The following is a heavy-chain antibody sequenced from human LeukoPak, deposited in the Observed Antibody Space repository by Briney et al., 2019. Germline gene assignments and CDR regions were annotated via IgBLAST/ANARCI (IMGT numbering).Heavy chain of an antibody. CDR1: GGLISISTYY. D-gene: IGHD6-19*01. V-gene: IGHV4-39*01. J-gene: IGHJ4*02. CDR3: ARGTLWLPTY. CDR2: IYYSGTT. Sequence: SETLSLTCTASGGLISISTYYWGWIRQPPGKGLEWIGSIYYSGTTHYNPSLKSRVTISVDTSKNQFSLKLSSVTAADTAVYYCARGTLWLPTYWGQGTLVTVSS.